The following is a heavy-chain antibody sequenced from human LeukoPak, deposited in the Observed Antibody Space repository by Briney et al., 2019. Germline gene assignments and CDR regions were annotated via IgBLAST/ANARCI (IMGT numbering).Heavy chain of an antibody. CDR3: ARVRRWTTGTESDY. J-gene: IGHJ4*02. CDR2: INPNSGGT. V-gene: IGHV1-2*02. CDR1: GHTFTGYY. D-gene: IGHD1-1*01. Sequence: GASVKVSCKAAGHTFTGYYMHLVRQAPGQGLEWMGWINPNSGGTNYAQKFQGRVTMTRDTSISTAYMELSGLRSDDTAVYYCARVRRWTTGTESDYWDQGTLVTVSS.